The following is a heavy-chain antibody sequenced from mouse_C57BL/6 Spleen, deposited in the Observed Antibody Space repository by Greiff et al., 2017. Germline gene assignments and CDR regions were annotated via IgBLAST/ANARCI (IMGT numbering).Heavy chain of an antibody. Sequence: VQLQESGAELVRPGASVKLSCKASGYTFTDYYINWVKQRPGQGLEWIARIYPGSGNTYYNEKFKGKATLTAEKSSSTAYMQLSSLTSEDSAVYFCARFQDDSRGMDYWGQGTSVTVSS. J-gene: IGHJ4*01. CDR3: ARFQDDSRGMDY. D-gene: IGHD2-4*01. CDR2: IYPGSGNT. CDR1: GYTFTDYY. V-gene: IGHV1-76*01.